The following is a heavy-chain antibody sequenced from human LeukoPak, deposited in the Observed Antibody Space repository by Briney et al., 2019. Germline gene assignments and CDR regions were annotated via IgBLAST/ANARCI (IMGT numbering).Heavy chain of an antibody. CDR3: ARELSWRFDY. Sequence: PSQTLSRTCTVSGGSISSGSYYWSWIRQPAGKGQEWIGYIYYSGSTNYNPSLKSRVTISVDTSKNQFSLKLSSVTAADTAVYYCARELSWRFDYWGQGTLVTVSS. CDR2: IYYSGST. V-gene: IGHV4-61*10. CDR1: GGSISSGSYY. J-gene: IGHJ4*02. D-gene: IGHD6-13*01.